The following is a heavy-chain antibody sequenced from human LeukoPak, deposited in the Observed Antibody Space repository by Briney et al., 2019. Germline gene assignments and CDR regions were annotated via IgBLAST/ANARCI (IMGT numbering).Heavy chain of an antibody. J-gene: IGHJ4*02. D-gene: IGHD6-13*01. V-gene: IGHV3-33*01. Sequence: GRSLRLSCAASGFIFSNYGMHWVRQAPGKRLEWVAVIWNDGSETFHADSVKGRFRIARDNSKNTLYLQMNSLRAEDTAVYFCARDMGRAWYGPPDYWGQGTLVTVSS. CDR2: IWNDGSET. CDR3: ARDMGRAWYGPPDY. CDR1: GFIFSNYG.